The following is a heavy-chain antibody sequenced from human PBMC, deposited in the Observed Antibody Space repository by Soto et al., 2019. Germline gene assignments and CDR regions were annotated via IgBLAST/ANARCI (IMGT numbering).Heavy chain of an antibody. CDR1: GYRFIAYW. J-gene: IGHJ4*02. V-gene: IGHV5-51*01. Sequence: PGESLKISCQGSGYRFIAYWIGWVRQNPGKGLELMGIIYPADSDVRYSPSFQGQVTISVDKSINTAYLQWSSLKASDTAIYYCARLAVTSSTHFDYWGQGTPVTVSS. CDR3: ARLAVTSSTHFDY. CDR2: IYPADSDV. D-gene: IGHD2-21*02.